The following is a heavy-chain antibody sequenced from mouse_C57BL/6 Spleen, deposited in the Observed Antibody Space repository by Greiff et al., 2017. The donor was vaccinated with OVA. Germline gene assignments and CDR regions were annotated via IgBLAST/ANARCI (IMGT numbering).Heavy chain of an antibody. J-gene: IGHJ2*01. D-gene: IGHD1-1*01. V-gene: IGHV5-12*01. CDR3: ARGDYYGSSLPYFDY. CDR2: ISNGGGST. CDR1: GFTFSDYY. Sequence: LVESGGGLVQPGGSLKLSCAASGFTFSDYYMYWVRQTPEKRLEWVAYISNGGGSTYYPDTVKGRFTISRDNAKNTLYLQMSRLKSEDTAMYYCARGDYYGSSLPYFDYWGQGTTLTVSS.